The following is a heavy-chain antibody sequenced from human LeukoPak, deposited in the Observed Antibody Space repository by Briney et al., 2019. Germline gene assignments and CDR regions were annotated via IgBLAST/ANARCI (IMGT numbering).Heavy chain of an antibody. CDR3: ARSPKYYDYVWGRSPYHFDF. Sequence: PSETLSLTCSVSGGSISNNNYYWGWIRRPPGKGLEWIGNVFYSGSTYHNPSLNSRVTISADTSKNQFSLKLSIVTAADTAVYYCARSPKYYDYVWGRSPYHFDFWGQGTLVSVSS. CDR2: VFYSGST. V-gene: IGHV4-39*07. J-gene: IGHJ4*02. D-gene: IGHD3-16*01. CDR1: GGSISNNNYY.